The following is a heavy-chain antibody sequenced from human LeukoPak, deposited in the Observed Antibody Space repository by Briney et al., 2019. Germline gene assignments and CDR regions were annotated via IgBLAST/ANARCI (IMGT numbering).Heavy chain of an antibody. J-gene: IGHJ3*02. CDR2: INANNGGT. Sequence: ASVKVSCKASGYTFTDYYMHWVRQAPGQGLEWMGWINANNGGTKYAQKFQGRVTMTRDTSISTVYMELKRLRSDDTAVYYCARDLPVLLWFGENDAFDIWGQGTMVTVSS. CDR3: ARDLPVLLWFGENDAFDI. CDR1: GYTFTDYY. V-gene: IGHV1-2*02. D-gene: IGHD3-10*01.